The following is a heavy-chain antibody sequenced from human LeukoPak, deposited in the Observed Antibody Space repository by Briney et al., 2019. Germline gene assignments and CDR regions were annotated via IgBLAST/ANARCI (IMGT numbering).Heavy chain of an antibody. D-gene: IGHD4-17*01. J-gene: IGHJ5*02. Sequence: SETLSLTCTVSGGSINSNCWTWIRQPPGKGLEWIGYIYDDGSTNYNPSLKSRLTISVDTSKNQFSLKLTSVTAADTAVYYCARVFRGAVTSNWFDPWGQGTLVTVSS. CDR3: ARVFRGAVTSNWFDP. CDR1: GGSINSNC. V-gene: IGHV4-59*01. CDR2: IYDDGST.